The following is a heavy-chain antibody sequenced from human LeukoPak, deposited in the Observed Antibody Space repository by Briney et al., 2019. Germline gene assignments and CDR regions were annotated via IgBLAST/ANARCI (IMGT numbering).Heavy chain of an antibody. V-gene: IGHV3-23*01. CDR3: ANIYSSSSPIYFDY. Sequence: GGSLRLSCAASGFTFSSYSMNWVRQAPGKGLEWVSAISGSGGSTYYADSVKGRFTISRDNSKNTLYLQMNSLRAEDTAVYYCANIYSSSSPIYFDYWGQGTLVTVSS. D-gene: IGHD6-6*01. CDR2: ISGSGGST. J-gene: IGHJ4*02. CDR1: GFTFSSYS.